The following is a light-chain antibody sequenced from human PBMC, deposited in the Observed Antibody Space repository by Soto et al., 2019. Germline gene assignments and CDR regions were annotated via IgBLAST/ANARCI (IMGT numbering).Light chain of an antibody. Sequence: DIQMTQSPSSLSASVGDRVFITFRASQTINSYLNWYQQKPGAAPKLLIYTASNLASGVPSRFSGSGSGTVFTLSISSLQHGDFATYFCHQTYTIPQTFGQVTKVDIK. V-gene: IGKV1-39*01. J-gene: IGKJ1*01. CDR2: TAS. CDR3: HQTYTIPQT. CDR1: QTINSY.